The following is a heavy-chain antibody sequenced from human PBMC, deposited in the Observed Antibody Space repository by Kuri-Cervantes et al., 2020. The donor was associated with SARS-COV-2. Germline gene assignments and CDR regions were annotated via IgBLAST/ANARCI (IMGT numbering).Heavy chain of an antibody. CDR3: ARDQLVPSPHFDY. J-gene: IGHJ4*02. V-gene: IGHV4-34*01. D-gene: IGHD1-1*01. CDR2: INHSGST. CDR1: GGSFSGYY. Sequence: SETLSLTCAVYGGSFSGYYWSWIRQPPGKGLEWIGEINHSGSTNYNPSLKSRVAISVDKSKNQFSLKLSSVTAADTAIYYCARDQLVPSPHFDYWGQGTLVTVSS.